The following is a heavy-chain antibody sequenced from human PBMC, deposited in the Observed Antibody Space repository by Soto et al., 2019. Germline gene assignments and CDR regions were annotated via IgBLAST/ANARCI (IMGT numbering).Heavy chain of an antibody. CDR1: GFTFSAYG. CDR3: AKDRMGAGVRGYFDY. J-gene: IGHJ4*02. V-gene: IGHV3-30*18. CDR2: IAYDGSNQ. Sequence: QVQLVESGGGVVQPGRSLRLSCAGSGFTFSAYGMDWVRQAPGKGLEWVAVIAYDGSNQDYADSVKGRFTISRDNSKNTLYLQMNSLRAEDTAVYYCAKDRMGAGVRGYFDYWGQGTLVTVSS. D-gene: IGHD3-10*01.